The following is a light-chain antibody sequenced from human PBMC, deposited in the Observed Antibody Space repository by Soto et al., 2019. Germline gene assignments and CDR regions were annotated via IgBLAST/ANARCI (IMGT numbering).Light chain of an antibody. J-gene: IGKJ3*01. CDR1: QDINNY. V-gene: IGKV1-39*01. Sequence: DIQMIQSPSSLSASVGDRVTISCRASQDINNYLNWDQQKPGKAPRLLIYAASNLRRGVPSRFTGSGSGTDFPLTINGLQPEDFAMYYCQQSYTSPWITFGPGTKVDVK. CDR3: QQSYTSPWIT. CDR2: AAS.